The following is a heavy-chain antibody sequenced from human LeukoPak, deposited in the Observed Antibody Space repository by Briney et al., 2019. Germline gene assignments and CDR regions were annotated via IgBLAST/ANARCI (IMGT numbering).Heavy chain of an antibody. CDR2: INHSGST. V-gene: IGHV4-39*01. D-gene: IGHD3-10*01. CDR1: GGSISSSSYY. J-gene: IGHJ5*02. Sequence: SETLSLTCTVSGGSISSSSYYWGWIRQPPGKGLEWIGEINHSGSTNYNPSLKSRVTISVDTSKNQFSLKLSSVTAADTAVYYCARHRRGHHLVVRGVIRPMNWFDPWGQGTLVTVSS. CDR3: ARHRRGHHLVVRGVIRPMNWFDP.